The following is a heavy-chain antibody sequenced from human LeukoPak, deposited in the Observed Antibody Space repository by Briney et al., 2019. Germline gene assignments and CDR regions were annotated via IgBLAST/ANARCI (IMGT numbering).Heavy chain of an antibody. D-gene: IGHD3-10*01. J-gene: IGHJ5*02. Sequence: ASVKVSCKASGYTFTSYDINWVRQATGQGLEWMGWVNPNSGNTGYAQKFQGRVTMTRNTSISTAYMELSSLRSEDTAVYYCARARGVRGVMTRWFDPWGQGTLVTVSS. CDR1: GYTFTSYD. CDR3: ARARGVRGVMTRWFDP. V-gene: IGHV1-8*01. CDR2: VNPNSGNT.